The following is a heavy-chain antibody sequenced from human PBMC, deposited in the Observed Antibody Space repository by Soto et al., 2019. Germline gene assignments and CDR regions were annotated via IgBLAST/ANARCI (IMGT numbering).Heavy chain of an antibody. D-gene: IGHD5-12*01. CDR2: ISSSSSTI. CDR3: ARDTSTYRADSGYDWDAFDI. J-gene: IGHJ3*02. V-gene: IGHV3-48*02. CDR1: GFTFSSYS. Sequence: GGFLRLSCAASGFTFSSYSMNWVRQAPGKGLEWVSYISSSSSTIYYADSVKGRFTISRDNAKNSLYLQMNSLRDEDTAVYYWARDTSTYRADSGYDWDAFDIWGQGTMVTVS.